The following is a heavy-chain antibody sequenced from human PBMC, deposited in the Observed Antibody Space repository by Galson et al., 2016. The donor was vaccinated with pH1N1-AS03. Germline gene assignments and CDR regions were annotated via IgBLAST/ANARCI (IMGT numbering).Heavy chain of an antibody. CDR2: VSGSGTST. D-gene: IGHD3-10*01. CDR3: ASYGSVRPDRAFHY. Sequence: SLRLSCAASGFTFSTFAISWLRQAPGKGLEWVACVSGSGTSTYYADSLLGRFTVSRDNSKNSLYLHMNNVRAEDTAIYYCASYGSVRPDRAFHYWGLGTLVTVSS. CDR1: GFTFSTFA. V-gene: IGHV3-23*01. J-gene: IGHJ4*02.